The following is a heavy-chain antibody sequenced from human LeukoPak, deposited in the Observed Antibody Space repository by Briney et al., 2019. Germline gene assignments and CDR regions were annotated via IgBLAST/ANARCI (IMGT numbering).Heavy chain of an antibody. V-gene: IGHV7-4-1*02. J-gene: IGHJ4*02. CDR1: GYTFTSYA. CDR2: INTNTGNP. Sequence: ASVKVSCKASGYTFTSYAMNWVRQAPGQGREWMGWINTNTGNPTYAQGFTGRFVFSLDTSVSTAYLQISSLKAEDTAVYYCARSTVLYKRPVTNYWGQGTLVTVSS. D-gene: IGHD4-17*01. CDR3: ARSTVLYKRPVTNY.